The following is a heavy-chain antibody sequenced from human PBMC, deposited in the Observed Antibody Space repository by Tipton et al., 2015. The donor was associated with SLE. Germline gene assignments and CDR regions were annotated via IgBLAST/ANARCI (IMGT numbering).Heavy chain of an antibody. V-gene: IGHV4-34*01. CDR3: ASPGGGITMVRGVRYFDL. CDR2: INQSGST. J-gene: IGHJ2*01. D-gene: IGHD3-10*01. Sequence: TLSLTCAVHGGSFSGYYWSWIRQPPGKGLEWIGEINQSGSTNYNASLKSRVPISGDTSKNQFFLKLSSVTAADTAVYYCASPGGGITMVRGVRYFDLWGRGTLVTVSS. CDR1: GGSFSGYY.